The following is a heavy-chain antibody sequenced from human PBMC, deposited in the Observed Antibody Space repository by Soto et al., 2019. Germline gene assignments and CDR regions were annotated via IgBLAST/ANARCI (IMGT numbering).Heavy chain of an antibody. CDR2: IYHSGST. Sequence: SETLSLTCAVSSGSISSSNWWSWVRQPPGKGLEWIGEIYHSGSTNYNPSLKSRVTISVDKSKNQFSLKLSSVTAADTAVYYCARIAHHYYYYMVVWGKGTTVTVSS. J-gene: IGHJ6*03. CDR3: ARIAHHYYYYMVV. V-gene: IGHV4-4*02. CDR1: SGSISSSNW. D-gene: IGHD6-13*01.